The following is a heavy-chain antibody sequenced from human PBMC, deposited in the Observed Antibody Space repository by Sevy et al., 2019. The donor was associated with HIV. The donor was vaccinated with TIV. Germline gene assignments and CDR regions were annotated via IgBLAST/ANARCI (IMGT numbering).Heavy chain of an antibody. V-gene: IGHV3-30*02. CDR3: VKEGGGEGGDH. CDR1: GFSFSSYG. J-gene: IGHJ4*02. CDR2: IQYDGSNK. D-gene: IGHD2-21*01. Sequence: GGSLRLSCAASGFSFSSYGMHWVRQAPGKGLEWMSYIQYDGSNKDYADSVKSRFTNSRDNSKNTLYLQMNSLRVEDTAVFYCVKEGGGEGGDHWGQGTLVTVSS.